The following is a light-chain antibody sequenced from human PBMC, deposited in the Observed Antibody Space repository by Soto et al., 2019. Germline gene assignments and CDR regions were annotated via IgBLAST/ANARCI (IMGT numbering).Light chain of an antibody. CDR1: QSVSSSY. Sequence: EIVLTQSPGTLSLSPGERATLSCRASQSVSSSYLAWYQQKPGQAPRLFIYGASSRATGIPDRFSGSGSGTNFTLTISRLKPEDFAGYESQQHRSPRLTFGRETKVDIK. J-gene: IGKJ4*01. CDR3: QQHRSPRLT. CDR2: GAS. V-gene: IGKV3-20*01.